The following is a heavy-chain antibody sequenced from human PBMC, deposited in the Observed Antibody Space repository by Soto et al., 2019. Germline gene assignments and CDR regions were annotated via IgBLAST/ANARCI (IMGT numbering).Heavy chain of an antibody. CDR3: ANPQVMENYYIWGSYRPLDY. V-gene: IGHV3-23*01. CDR2: ISGSGGST. J-gene: IGHJ4*02. CDR1: GFTFSSYA. D-gene: IGHD3-16*02. Sequence: PGGSLRLSCAASGFTFSSYAMSWVRQAPGKGLEWVSAISGSGGSTYYADSVKGRFTISRDNSKNTLYLQMNSLRAEDTAVYYCANPQVMENYYIWGSYRPLDYWGQGTLVTVSS.